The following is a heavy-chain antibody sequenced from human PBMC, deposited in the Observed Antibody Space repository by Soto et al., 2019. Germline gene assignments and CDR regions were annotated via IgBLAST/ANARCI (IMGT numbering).Heavy chain of an antibody. Sequence: PSETLSLTCTVSGGSISNYYWNWIRQSPGKGLEWIGYIYSSGSTHYNPSLQNRVTISIDTSKNQVSLKVNSVTAADTAVYYCVKGEFYYDSSAYYPFDSWGQGTLVTVSS. CDR3: VKGEFYYDSSAYYPFDS. CDR1: GGSISNYY. V-gene: IGHV4-59*01. CDR2: IYSSGST. J-gene: IGHJ4*02. D-gene: IGHD3-22*01.